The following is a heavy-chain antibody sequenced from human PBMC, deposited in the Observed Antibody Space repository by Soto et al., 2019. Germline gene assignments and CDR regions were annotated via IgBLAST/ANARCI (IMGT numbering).Heavy chain of an antibody. CDR3: ARLGGWGHCSNTRCYTFDY. V-gene: IGHV5-51*01. CDR2: IYPGDSDT. D-gene: IGHD2-2*02. CDR1: GYSFISYW. J-gene: IGHJ4*02. Sequence: PGESLKISCKGSGYSFISYWIGWVRQMPGKGLEWMGIIYPGDSDTRYSPSFRGQVTISADKSISTAYLQWSSLKASDTAMYYCARLGGWGHCSNTRCYTFDYWGQGTPVTVSS.